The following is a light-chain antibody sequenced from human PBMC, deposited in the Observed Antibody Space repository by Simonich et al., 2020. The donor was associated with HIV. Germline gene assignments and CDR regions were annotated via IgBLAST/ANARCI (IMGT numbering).Light chain of an antibody. Sequence: QSVLTQPPSASGTPGQRVTVSCSGSSSNLGSNTVDWYQQLPGTAPQVLNYRKYARPSGVPDRFSGSKSGTSASLAISGLQSEDEADYYCAAWDDSLNGPVFGGGTKLTVL. J-gene: IGLJ2*01. CDR1: SSNLGSNT. V-gene: IGLV1-44*01. CDR3: AAWDDSLNGPV. CDR2: RKY.